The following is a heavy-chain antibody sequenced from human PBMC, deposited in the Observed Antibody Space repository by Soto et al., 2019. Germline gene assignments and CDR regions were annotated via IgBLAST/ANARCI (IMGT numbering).Heavy chain of an antibody. Sequence: GGSLRLSCAASGFTFSSYAMSWVRQAPGKGLEWVSAISGSGGSTYYADSVKGRFTISRDNSKNTLYLQMNSLRAEDTAVYYCAKNHGSGSYFAYYFDYWGQGTLVTVSS. V-gene: IGHV3-23*01. CDR2: ISGSGGST. CDR1: GFTFSSYA. CDR3: AKNHGSGSYFAYYFDY. D-gene: IGHD3-10*01. J-gene: IGHJ4*02.